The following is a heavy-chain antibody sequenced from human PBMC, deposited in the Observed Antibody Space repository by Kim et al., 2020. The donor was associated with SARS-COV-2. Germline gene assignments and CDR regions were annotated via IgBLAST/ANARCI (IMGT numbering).Heavy chain of an antibody. CDR2: K. D-gene: IGHD6-19*01. CDR3: AKDHDSGWLFDC. Sequence: KCYADSGRGRITSSRDNSKNMLYLQVSSLRIEDTAGYYCAKDHDSGWLFDCWGQGTLVTVSS. J-gene: IGHJ4*02. V-gene: IGHV3-30*02.